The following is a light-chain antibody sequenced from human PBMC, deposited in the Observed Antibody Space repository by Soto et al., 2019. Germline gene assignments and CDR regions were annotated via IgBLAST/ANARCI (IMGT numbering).Light chain of an antibody. J-gene: IGKJ2*01. CDR2: AAS. CDR3: QQSYITPYT. V-gene: IGKV1-39*01. Sequence: DIQMTQSPSSLSASVGDRVAITCRASEPITTYLNWYQQKPGEDPKLLIHAASALQGGAPSRFTGSGSGTDFTLTITSLQPGDVGSYYCQQSYITPYTFGQGTKLEIK. CDR1: EPITTY.